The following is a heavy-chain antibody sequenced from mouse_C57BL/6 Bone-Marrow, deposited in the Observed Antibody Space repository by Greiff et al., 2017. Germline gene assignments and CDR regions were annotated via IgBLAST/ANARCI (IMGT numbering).Heavy chain of an antibody. CDR1: GFTFSDYY. V-gene: IGHV5-12*01. Sequence: EVKLQESGGGLVQPGGSLKLSCAASGFTFSDYYMYWVRQTPEKRLEWVAYISNGGGSTYYPDTVKGRFTISRYNAKNTLYLQMSRLKSEDTAMYDCARGWLVHAIDYWGQGTSVTVSS. J-gene: IGHJ4*01. CDR3: ARGWLVHAIDY. D-gene: IGHD2-3*01. CDR2: ISNGGGST.